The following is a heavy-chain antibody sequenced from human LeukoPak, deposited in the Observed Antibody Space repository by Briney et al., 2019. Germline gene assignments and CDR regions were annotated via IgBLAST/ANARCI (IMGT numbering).Heavy chain of an antibody. CDR3: ARVRRGDYGDYWYFDL. Sequence: PSETLSLTCTVSGGSISSYYWSWIRQPPGKGLEWIGYIYYIVSTNYNPSLKSRVTISVDTSKNQFSLKLSSVTAADTAVYYCARVRRGDYGDYWYFDLWGRGTLVTVSS. J-gene: IGHJ2*01. CDR1: GGSISSYY. D-gene: IGHD4-17*01. CDR2: IYYIVST. V-gene: IGHV4-59*01.